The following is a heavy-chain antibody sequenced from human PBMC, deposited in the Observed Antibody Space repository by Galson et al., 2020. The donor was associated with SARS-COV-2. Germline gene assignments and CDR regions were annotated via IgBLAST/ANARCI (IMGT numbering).Heavy chain of an antibody. D-gene: IGHD6-19*01. CDR1: GFTFSKYA. CDR3: AKDGAVAVFYSYFFDY. V-gene: IGHV3-23*01. J-gene: IGHJ4*02. Sequence: GESLKISCAASGFTFSKYAMSWVRQGPGRGLEWVSGISGSGSSPYYADSVKGRFIISRDNSKNTLYLQMNGLRGDDTAVYYCAKDGAVAVFYSYFFDYWGQGSLVSVSS. CDR2: ISGSGSSP.